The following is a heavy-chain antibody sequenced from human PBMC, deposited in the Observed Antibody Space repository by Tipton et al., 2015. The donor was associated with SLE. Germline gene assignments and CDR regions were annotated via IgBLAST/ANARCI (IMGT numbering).Heavy chain of an antibody. CDR2: IYYSGST. D-gene: IGHD3-3*01. CDR1: GGSISSCF. Sequence: TLSLTCTVSGGSISSCFWCWIRQPPGKGLEWIGYIYYSGSTNYNPSLKSRVTISVDTSKNQFSLKLSSVTAADTAVYYCARGGRIAIFGVAADGAFDIWGQGTMVTVSS. J-gene: IGHJ3*02. V-gene: IGHV4-59*01. CDR3: ARGGRIAIFGVAADGAFDI.